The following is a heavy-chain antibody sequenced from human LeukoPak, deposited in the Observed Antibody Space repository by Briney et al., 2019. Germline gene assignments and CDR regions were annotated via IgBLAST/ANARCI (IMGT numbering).Heavy chain of an antibody. CDR1: GGTFSTYA. D-gene: IGHD1-26*01. Sequence: ASVKVSCKASGGTFSTYAISWVRQAPGQGLEWMGGISAHNGNTNYAQKFQGRVTMTTDTSTRTAYMELRSLRSDDTAVYYCARSHSGSYYGGDDYWGQGTLVTVSS. CDR2: ISAHNGNT. J-gene: IGHJ4*02. CDR3: ARSHSGSYYGGDDY. V-gene: IGHV1-18*01.